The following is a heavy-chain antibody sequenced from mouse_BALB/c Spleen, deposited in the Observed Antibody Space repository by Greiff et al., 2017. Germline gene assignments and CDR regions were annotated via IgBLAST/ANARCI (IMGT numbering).Heavy chain of an antibody. J-gene: IGHJ4*01. V-gene: IGHV5-12-2*01. CDR2: ISNGGGST. Sequence: EVKLMESGGGLVQPGGSLKLSCAASGFTFSSYTMSWVRQTPEKRLEWVAYISNGGGSTYYPDTVKGRFTISRDNAKNTLYLQMSSLKSEDTAMYYCARHSTMITKSYAMDYWGQGTSVTVSS. CDR3: ARHSTMITKSYAMDY. D-gene: IGHD2-4*01. CDR1: GFTFSSYT.